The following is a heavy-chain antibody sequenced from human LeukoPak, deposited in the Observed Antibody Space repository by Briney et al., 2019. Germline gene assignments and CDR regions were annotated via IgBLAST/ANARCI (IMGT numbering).Heavy chain of an antibody. Sequence: PSETLSLTCTVSGGSISSGGFYWSWIRQLPGKGLEWIGYIYYSGSTYYNPSLMRRVTISGDTSKNQFSLRLSSVTAADTAVYYCARAYCSSTSCYTEGWFDPWGQGTLVTVSS. CDR1: GGSISSGGFY. V-gene: IGHV4-30-4*08. CDR2: IYYSGST. J-gene: IGHJ5*02. D-gene: IGHD2-2*02. CDR3: ARAYCSSTSCYTEGWFDP.